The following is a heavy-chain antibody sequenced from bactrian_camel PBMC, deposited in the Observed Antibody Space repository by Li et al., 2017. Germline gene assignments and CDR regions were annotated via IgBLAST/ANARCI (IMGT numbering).Heavy chain of an antibody. J-gene: IGHJ4*01. D-gene: IGHD3*01. Sequence: VQLVESGGGLVQPGGSLRLSCAAAGFTFSSYAMRWVRQAPGKGLEWVSDIDAYSGSTYYSSFVKGRFTISKDSAENTLYLQMNSLKIEDTAVYYCAAGFLRNGYDWGQGTQVTVS. V-gene: IGHV3S31*01. CDR3: AAGFLRNGYD. CDR2: IDAYSGST. CDR1: GFTFSSYA.